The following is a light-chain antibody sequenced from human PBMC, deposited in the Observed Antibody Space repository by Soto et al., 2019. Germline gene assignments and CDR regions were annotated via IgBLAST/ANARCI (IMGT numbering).Light chain of an antibody. CDR3: QQRSNWVT. CDR2: DAS. Sequence: EIVLKQSPATLSLSPGERATLSCRASQSVSSYLAWYQQKPGQAPRLLIYDASNRATDIPARFSGSGSGTDFTLTISSLEPEDFAVYYCQQRSNWVTFGGGTKVEIK. CDR1: QSVSSY. V-gene: IGKV3-11*01. J-gene: IGKJ4*01.